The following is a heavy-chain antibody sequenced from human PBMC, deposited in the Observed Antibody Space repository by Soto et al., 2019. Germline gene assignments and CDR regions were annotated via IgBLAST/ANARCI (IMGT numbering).Heavy chain of an antibody. D-gene: IGHD3-22*01. CDR2: IYYSGST. CDR3: AIEGYYYDSSGYQVYYFDY. Sequence: SETLSLTCTVSGGSISSGDYYWSWIRQPPGKGLGWIGYIYYSGSTYYNPSLKSRVTISVDTSKNQFSLKLSSVTAADTAVYYCAIEGYYYDSSGYQVYYFDYWGQGTLVTVSS. J-gene: IGHJ4*02. V-gene: IGHV4-30-4*01. CDR1: GGSISSGDYY.